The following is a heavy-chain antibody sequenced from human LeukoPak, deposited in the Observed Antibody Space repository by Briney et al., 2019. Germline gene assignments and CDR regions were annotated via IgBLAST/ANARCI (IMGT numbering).Heavy chain of an antibody. CDR1: GYSISSGYY. D-gene: IGHD6-13*01. Sequence: PSETLSLTCAVSGYSISSGYYWGWIRQPPGKGLEWIGSVYHSGSTYYNPSLKSRVTISVDTSKNQFSLKLSSVTVADTAVYYCARAVHTSSWYLDYWGQGTLVTVSS. CDR2: VYHSGST. J-gene: IGHJ4*02. CDR3: ARAVHTSSWYLDY. V-gene: IGHV4-38-2*01.